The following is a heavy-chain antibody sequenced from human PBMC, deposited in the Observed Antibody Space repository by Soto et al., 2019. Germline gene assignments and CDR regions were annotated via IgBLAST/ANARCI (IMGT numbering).Heavy chain of an antibody. Sequence: GGSLRLSCAASGFTFSSYAMNWVRQAPGKGLEWVSVISGSGDSTYYADSVKGRFTISRDNSKNTLYLQMNSLRAEDTAVYYCARRSSGWYFDYWGQGTLVTVSS. D-gene: IGHD6-19*01. V-gene: IGHV3-23*01. J-gene: IGHJ4*02. CDR3: ARRSSGWYFDY. CDR2: ISGSGDST. CDR1: GFTFSSYA.